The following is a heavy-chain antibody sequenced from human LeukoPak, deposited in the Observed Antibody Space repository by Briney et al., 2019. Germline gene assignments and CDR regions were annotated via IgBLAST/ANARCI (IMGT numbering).Heavy chain of an antibody. V-gene: IGHV3-48*04. Sequence: PGGSLRLSCAAPGFIFSSYSMNWVRQAPGKGLEWVSYISSSGSTIYYADSVKGRFTISRDNAKNSLYLQMNSLRAEDTAVYYCARGGSSFLTFDYWGQGTLVTVSS. D-gene: IGHD1-26*01. J-gene: IGHJ4*02. CDR1: GFIFSSYS. CDR2: ISSSGSTI. CDR3: ARGGSSFLTFDY.